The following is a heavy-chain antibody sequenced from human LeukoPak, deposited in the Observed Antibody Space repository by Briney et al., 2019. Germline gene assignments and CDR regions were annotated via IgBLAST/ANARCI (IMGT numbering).Heavy chain of an antibody. V-gene: IGHV3-23*01. D-gene: IGHD6-13*01. J-gene: IGHJ3*02. CDR2: ISGSGGST. CDR1: GFTFSSYA. Sequence: GGYLRLSCAASGFTFSSYAMSWVRQAPGKGLEWVSAISGSGGSTYYADSVKGRFTISRDNSKNTLYLQMNSLRAEDTAVYYCAKASWYSDAFDIWGQGTMVTVSS. CDR3: AKASWYSDAFDI.